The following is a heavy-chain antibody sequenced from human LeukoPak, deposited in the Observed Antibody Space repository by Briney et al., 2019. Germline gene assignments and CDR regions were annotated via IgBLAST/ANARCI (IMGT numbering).Heavy chain of an antibody. Sequence: PSETLSLTCTVSGGSISSCYWSWIRQPPGKGLEWIGYIYYSGSTNYNPSLKSRVTISVDTSKNQFSLKLSSVTAADTAVYYCARTKHVLRFLEWYHDAFDIWGQGTMVTVSS. J-gene: IGHJ3*02. D-gene: IGHD3-3*01. V-gene: IGHV4-59*01. CDR3: ARTKHVLRFLEWYHDAFDI. CDR1: GGSISSCY. CDR2: IYYSGST.